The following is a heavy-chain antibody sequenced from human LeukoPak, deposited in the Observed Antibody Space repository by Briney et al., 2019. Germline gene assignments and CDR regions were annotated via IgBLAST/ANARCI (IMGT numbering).Heavy chain of an antibody. CDR3: ATTDKNRFYINL. V-gene: IGHV4-59*12. J-gene: IGHJ6*01. Sequence: SETLSLTCSDSGNSMNLYSWKWIRQSPGKGLEWIAYMNYSGTTNYNPSLENRAAIPLDLSRHQFSLRLNSVTAADTAVYFCATTDKNRFYINLWGLGTTVIVSS. CDR1: GNSMNLYS. D-gene: IGHD2/OR15-2a*01. CDR2: MNYSGTT.